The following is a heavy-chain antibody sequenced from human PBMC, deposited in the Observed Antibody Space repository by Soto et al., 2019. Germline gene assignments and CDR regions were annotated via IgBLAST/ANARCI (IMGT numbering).Heavy chain of an antibody. CDR2: MSHDGSNK. Sequence: GGSLRLSCVASGFTFSDFGMHWVRQAPGKGLEWVALMSHDGSNKYYADSVKGRFTISRDNSKNTLYLQMNSLRAEDTAVYYCAKDSSGTYYWLDYWGQGTLVTVSS. CDR1: GFTFSDFG. CDR3: AKDSSGTYYWLDY. J-gene: IGHJ4*02. V-gene: IGHV3-30*18. D-gene: IGHD1-26*01.